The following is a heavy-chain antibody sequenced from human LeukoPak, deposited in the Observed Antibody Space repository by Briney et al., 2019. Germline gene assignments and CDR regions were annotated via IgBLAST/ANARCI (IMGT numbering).Heavy chain of an antibody. Sequence: PGGSLRLSCAASGFIFSNYAMTWVRQAPGKGLEWVSVIGSDGGGIQYADFAKGRFSISRDNSKNTLYLQMNSLRVEDTAVYYCAKYAPPTTVVTRFFDYWGQGTLVTVSS. D-gene: IGHD4-23*01. J-gene: IGHJ4*02. CDR1: GFIFSNYA. V-gene: IGHV3-23*01. CDR3: AKYAPPTTVVTRFFDY. CDR2: IGSDGGGI.